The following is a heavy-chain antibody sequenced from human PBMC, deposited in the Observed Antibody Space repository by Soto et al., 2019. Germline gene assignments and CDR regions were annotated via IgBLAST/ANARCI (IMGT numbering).Heavy chain of an antibody. V-gene: IGHV4-61*05. D-gene: IGHD6-19*01. CDR3: ARVAVAGTRVDY. CDR1: GGSISSSSYY. Sequence: PSETLSLTCTVSGGSISSSSYYWGWIRQPPGKGLEWIGNIYSGSTNYNPSLKSRVTISVDKSKNQFSLKLSSVTAADTAVYYCARVAVAGTRVDYWGQGTLVTVSS. J-gene: IGHJ4*02. CDR2: IYSGST.